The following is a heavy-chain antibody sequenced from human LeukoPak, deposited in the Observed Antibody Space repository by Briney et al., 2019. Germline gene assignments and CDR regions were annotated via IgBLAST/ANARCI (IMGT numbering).Heavy chain of an antibody. CDR2: IKLDGGEK. CDR3: VRESSPVAGRFDY. D-gene: IGHD6-19*01. CDR1: GFTFSSYW. Sequence: GGSLRLSCAASGFTFSSYWMSWVRQAPGKGLEWVAHIKLDGGEKYYVDSVKGRFSISRDNAKNSLYLQMNSLRVEDTAVYYCVRESSPVAGRFDYWGQGTLVTVSS. V-gene: IGHV3-7*03. J-gene: IGHJ4*02.